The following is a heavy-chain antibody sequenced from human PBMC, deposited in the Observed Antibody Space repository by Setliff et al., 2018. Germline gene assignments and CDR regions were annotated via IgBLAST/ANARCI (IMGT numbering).Heavy chain of an antibody. J-gene: IGHJ4*02. Sequence: ASVKVSCKTSGYTFTNFGINWVRQAPGQGLEWMGWNSAYAQKFQGRVTMTTDTPTSTAYMELRSLRSDDTAMYYCARDTHQWDLLYFDSWGQGTLVTVSS. CDR3: ARDTHQWDLLYFDS. CDR1: GYTFTNFG. V-gene: IGHV1-18*01. CDR2: NSA. D-gene: IGHD1-26*01.